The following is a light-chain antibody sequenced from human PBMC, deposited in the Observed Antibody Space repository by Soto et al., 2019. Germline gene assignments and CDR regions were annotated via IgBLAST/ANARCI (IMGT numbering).Light chain of an antibody. J-gene: IGLJ2*01. V-gene: IGLV2-14*01. CDR3: RSYTGTITLV. CDR1: SSDVGGYNY. Sequence: QSALTQPASVSGSPGQSSTISCTGTSSDVGGYNYVAWYQQHPGKAPTLIIYDVSNRPSGISYRFSGSKSGNTASLTISGLQAEDEADYYCRSYTGTITLVFGGGTKLTVL. CDR2: DVS.